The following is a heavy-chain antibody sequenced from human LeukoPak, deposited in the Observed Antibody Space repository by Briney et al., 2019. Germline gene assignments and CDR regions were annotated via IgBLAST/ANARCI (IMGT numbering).Heavy chain of an antibody. Sequence: PSQTLSLTCTVSGGSISSSSYYWGWIRQPPGKGLDWIGSIYYSGSTYYNPSLKSRVTISVDTSKNKFSLKLSAVTSADTAVYYCARGYSSSSSSYYYYYYMDVWGKGTTVTVSS. CDR3: ARGYSSSSSSYYYYYYMDV. J-gene: IGHJ6*03. CDR2: IYYSGST. CDR1: GGSISSSSYY. V-gene: IGHV4-39*01. D-gene: IGHD6-6*01.